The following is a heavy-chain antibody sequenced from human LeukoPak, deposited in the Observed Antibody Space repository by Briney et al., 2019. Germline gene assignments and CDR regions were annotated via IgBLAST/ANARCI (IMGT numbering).Heavy chain of an antibody. D-gene: IGHD3-10*01. J-gene: IGHJ4*02. CDR2: IGSSGSTI. Sequence: GGSLRLSCAASGFTFSDYYMSWIRQAPGKGLEWVSYIGSSGSTIYYADSVKGRFTISRDNAKNSLYLQMNSLRAEDTAVYYCARGINYYGSGSPSHYFDYWGQGTLVTVSS. CDR3: ARGINYYGSGSPSHYFDY. V-gene: IGHV3-11*04. CDR1: GFTFSDYY.